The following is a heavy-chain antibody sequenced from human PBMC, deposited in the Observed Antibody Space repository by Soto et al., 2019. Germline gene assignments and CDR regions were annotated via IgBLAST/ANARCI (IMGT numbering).Heavy chain of an antibody. D-gene: IGHD3-3*01. CDR1: GGSISSGDYY. V-gene: IGHV4-30-4*01. CDR3: ARILRFLERAAAGTAQFDY. J-gene: IGHJ4*02. Sequence: PSETLSLTCTVSGGSISSGDYYWSWIRQPPGKGLEWIGYIYYSGSTYYNPSLKSRVTISVDTSKNQFSLKLSSVTAADTAVYYCARILRFLERAAAGTAQFDYWGRGTLVTVSS. CDR2: IYYSGST.